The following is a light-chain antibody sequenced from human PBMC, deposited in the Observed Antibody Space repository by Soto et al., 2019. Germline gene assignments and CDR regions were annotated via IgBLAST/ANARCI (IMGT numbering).Light chain of an antibody. CDR1: SSNIGAGHD. Sequence: QSVLTQPPSVSGAPGQMVTISCTGSSSNIGAGHDVHWYQQLPGTAPKLLIYGNGNRPSGVPERFSGSKSGTSASLAITGLQAEDEADYYCQSYDSSLSGSEVFGTGTKLTVL. J-gene: IGLJ1*01. V-gene: IGLV1-40*01. CDR2: GNG. CDR3: QSYDSSLSGSEV.